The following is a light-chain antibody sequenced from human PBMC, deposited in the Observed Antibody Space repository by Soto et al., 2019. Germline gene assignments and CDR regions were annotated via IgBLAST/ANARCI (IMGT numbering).Light chain of an antibody. V-gene: IGLV2-14*03. J-gene: IGLJ1*01. CDR1: SSDVGGYNY. CDR2: DVG. Sequence: QSALSQPASVSGSPGQSITISCTGTSSDVGGYNYVSWFQHHPGKAPKLMIYDVGNRPSGVSDRFSGSKSGNTASLTISGLQAEDEADYYCSSYRSTSIPYVFGTGTKPTVL. CDR3: SSYRSTSIPYV.